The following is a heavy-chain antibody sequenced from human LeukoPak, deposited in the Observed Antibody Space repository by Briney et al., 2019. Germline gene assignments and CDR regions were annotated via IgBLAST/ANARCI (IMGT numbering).Heavy chain of an antibody. D-gene: IGHD1-26*01. Sequence: GGSLRLSCAASGFTFSSYAMSWVRQAPGKALEWVSSITSSGAYIFYADSVRGRFTISRDNAKDSLYLQMNSLGPEDTAVYYCARDPYSGNYGNYYYYYMDVWGKGTTVTISS. CDR1: GFTFSSYA. V-gene: IGHV3-21*01. J-gene: IGHJ6*03. CDR2: ITSSGAYI. CDR3: ARDPYSGNYGNYYYYYMDV.